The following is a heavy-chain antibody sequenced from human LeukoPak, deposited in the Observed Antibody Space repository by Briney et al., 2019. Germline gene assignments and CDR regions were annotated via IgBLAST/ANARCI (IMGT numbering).Heavy chain of an antibody. D-gene: IGHD6-13*01. CDR1: GFIFRHYA. Sequence: GGSLRLSCSASGFIFRHYAVNWVRQSPGKGLEWVSGISGSGDSTYYADSVKGRFTVSRDNSKNTLYLQMNSPTAEDTAVYYCARDRIEQQRTLGRSTTYYNYYYMDVWGKGTTVTVSS. CDR2: ISGSGDST. V-gene: IGHV3-23*01. CDR3: ARDRIEQQRTLGRSTTYYNYYYMDV. J-gene: IGHJ6*03.